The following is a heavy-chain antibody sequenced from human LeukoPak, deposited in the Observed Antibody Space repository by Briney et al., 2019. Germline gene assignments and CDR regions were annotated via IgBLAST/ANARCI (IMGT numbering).Heavy chain of an antibody. J-gene: IGHJ6*02. CDR3: ATWAHRPLYYGMDV. V-gene: IGHV1-24*01. CDR2: FDPEDGET. Sequence: GASVKVSCKTSGYTFTGHYMHWVRQAPGKGLEWMGGFDPEDGETIYAQKFQGRVTMTEDTSTDTAYMELSSLRSEDTAVYYCATWAHRPLYYGMDVWGQGTTVTVSS. CDR1: GYTFTGHY.